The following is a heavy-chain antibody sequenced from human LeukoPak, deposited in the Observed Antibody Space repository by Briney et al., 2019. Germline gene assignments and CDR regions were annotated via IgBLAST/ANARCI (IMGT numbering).Heavy chain of an antibody. Sequence: SETLSLTCTVSGDSISTSNSYWGWIRQPPGKGLEWIGSIYYSGNTYYNASLKSRVTISVDTSKNQFSLKLSSVTAADTAVYYCARHFPSYRYVDYWGQGTLVTVSS. J-gene: IGHJ4*02. V-gene: IGHV4-39*01. CDR1: GDSISTSNSY. CDR3: ARHFPSYRYVDY. D-gene: IGHD3-16*02. CDR2: IYYSGNT.